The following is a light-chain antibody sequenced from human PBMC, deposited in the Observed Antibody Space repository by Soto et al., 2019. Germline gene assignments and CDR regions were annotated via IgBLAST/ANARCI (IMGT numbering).Light chain of an antibody. V-gene: IGKV3-20*01. Sequence: EIVLTQSPGTLCLSPGERATLSCRASQSVSSYLAWYQQKPGQAPRLLIYDASNRATGIPDRFSGSGSGTDFTLTISRLEPEDFAVYYCQQYGSSGTFGQGTKVDIK. CDR2: DAS. CDR1: QSVSSY. J-gene: IGKJ1*01. CDR3: QQYGSSGT.